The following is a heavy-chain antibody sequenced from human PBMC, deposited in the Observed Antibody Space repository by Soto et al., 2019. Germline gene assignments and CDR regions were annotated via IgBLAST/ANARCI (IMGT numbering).Heavy chain of an antibody. Sequence: PSETLSLTCSVSGGSVNSGRKYWGVVRQPPGKELEFIGYIYRSGDTLINTSMKSRVILSMETSKKQFSLNLTSVTALDTAVYFCMRAHESGDFFAMDVWGQGTSAPVSS. CDR3: MRAHESGDFFAMDV. CDR1: GGSVNSGRKY. V-gene: IGHV4-61*01. CDR2: IYRSGDT. J-gene: IGHJ6*02. D-gene: IGHD3-10*01.